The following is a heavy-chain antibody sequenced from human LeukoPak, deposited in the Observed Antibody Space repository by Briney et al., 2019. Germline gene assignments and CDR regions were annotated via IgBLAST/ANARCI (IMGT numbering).Heavy chain of an antibody. CDR3: ARTYYDFWSPSTDYYYYMDV. CDR2: IIPIFGTA. J-gene: IGHJ6*03. V-gene: IGHV1-69*05. CDR1: GGTFSSYA. D-gene: IGHD3-3*01. Sequence: ASVKVSCKASGGTFSSYAISWVRQAPGQGLEWMGRIIPIFGTANYAQKFQGRVTITTDESTSTACMELSSLRSEDTAVYYCARTYYDFWSPSTDYYYYMDVWGKGTTVTVSS.